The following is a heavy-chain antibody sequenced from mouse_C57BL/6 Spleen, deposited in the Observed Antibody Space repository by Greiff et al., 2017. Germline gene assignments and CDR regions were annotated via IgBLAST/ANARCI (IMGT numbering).Heavy chain of an antibody. Sequence: EVKVVESGGGLVQPGGSLKLSCAASGFTFSDYYMYWVRQTPEKRLEWVAYISNGGGSTYYPDTVKGRFTISRDNAKNTLYLQMSRLKSEDTAMYYCARLGGGGNLRFYAMDYWGQGTSVTVSS. CDR2: ISNGGGST. CDR1: GFTFSDYY. J-gene: IGHJ4*01. D-gene: IGHD2-1*01. V-gene: IGHV5-12*01. CDR3: ARLGGGGNLRFYAMDY.